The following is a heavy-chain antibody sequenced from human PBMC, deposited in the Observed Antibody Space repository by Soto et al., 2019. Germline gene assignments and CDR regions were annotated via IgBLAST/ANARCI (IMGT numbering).Heavy chain of an antibody. D-gene: IGHD6-13*01. CDR1: GGSISSSSYY. CDR2: IYYSGST. J-gene: IGHJ4*02. V-gene: IGHV4-39*01. Sequence: KPSETLSLTCTVSGGSISSSSYYWGWIRQPPGKGLEWIGSIYYSGSTYYNPSLKSRVTISVDTSKNQFSLKLSSVTAADTAVYYCARRKFSSSWSNYFDYWGQGTLVTVSS. CDR3: ARRKFSSSWSNYFDY.